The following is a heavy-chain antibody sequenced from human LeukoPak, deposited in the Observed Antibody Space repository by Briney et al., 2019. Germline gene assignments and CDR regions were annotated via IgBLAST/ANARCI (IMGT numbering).Heavy chain of an antibody. D-gene: IGHD1-26*01. J-gene: IGHJ4*02. CDR2: ISSTSSTI. CDR1: GFTFSRYS. CDR3: ARSGDYDC. Sequence: GGPLRLSCAASGFTFSRYSMSWVRQAPGKGLEWVSYISSTSSTIYYADSVKGRFTISRDNAKNSLYLQMNSLRDEDTALYYCARSGDYDCWGQGTLVTVSS. V-gene: IGHV3-48*02.